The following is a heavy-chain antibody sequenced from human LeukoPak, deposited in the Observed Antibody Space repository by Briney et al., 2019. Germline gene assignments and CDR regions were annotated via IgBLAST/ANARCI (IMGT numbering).Heavy chain of an antibody. Sequence: PGGSLRLSCAASGFTFSSYSMNWVRQSPGRGLEWLGSVYSSGSVYYNPSLKSRVTILIDTSKNRFALKLRSVTAADTAVYYCARDLRQHGFFDYWGRGTLATVSS. J-gene: IGHJ4*02. CDR1: GFTFSSYS. CDR2: VYSSGSV. V-gene: IGHV4-39*06. CDR3: ARDLRQHGFFDY. D-gene: IGHD5-24*01.